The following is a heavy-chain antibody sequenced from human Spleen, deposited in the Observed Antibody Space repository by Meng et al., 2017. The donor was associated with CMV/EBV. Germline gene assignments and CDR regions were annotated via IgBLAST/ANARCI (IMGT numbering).Heavy chain of an antibody. Sequence: ETLSLTCAASGFTFKTYNMNWVRQAPGKGLEWVSSISRRSNNPYYADSVKGRFTISRGNAKNSLYLQMNSLRAEDTAVYYCARMGEMATIGVDYWGQGTLVTAPQ. D-gene: IGHD5-24*01. CDR3: ARMGEMATIGVDY. J-gene: IGHJ4*02. CDR1: GFTFKTYN. CDR2: ISRRSNNP. V-gene: IGHV3-21*01.